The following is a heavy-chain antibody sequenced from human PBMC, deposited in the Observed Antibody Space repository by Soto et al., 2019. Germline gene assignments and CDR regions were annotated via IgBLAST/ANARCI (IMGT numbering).Heavy chain of an antibody. Sequence: SETLSLTCTVSGGSISSYYWSWIRQPPGKGLEWIGYIYYSGSTNYNPFLKSRVTISVDTSKNQFSLKLSSVTAADTVVYYCARGLAPQGAWFDPWGQGTLVTVSS. V-gene: IGHV4-59*01. CDR2: IYYSGST. J-gene: IGHJ5*02. D-gene: IGHD3-16*01. CDR3: ARGLAPQGAWFDP. CDR1: GGSISSYY.